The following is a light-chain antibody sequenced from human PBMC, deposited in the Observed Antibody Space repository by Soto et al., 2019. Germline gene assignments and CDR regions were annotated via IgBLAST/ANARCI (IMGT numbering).Light chain of an antibody. Sequence: EIVMTQSPATLSVSPGERAILSCRASKSVSNNLARYQQKPGQAPRLLIYGASTRATGIPARFSGSGSGTEFTLSISSLQSEDFAIYYCQKYNNWPPLTFGGGTKVEIK. CDR3: QKYNNWPPLT. V-gene: IGKV3-15*01. J-gene: IGKJ4*01. CDR1: KSVSNN. CDR2: GAS.